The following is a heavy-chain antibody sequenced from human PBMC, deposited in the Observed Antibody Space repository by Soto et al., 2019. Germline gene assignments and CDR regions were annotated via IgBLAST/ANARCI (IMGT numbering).Heavy chain of an antibody. V-gene: IGHV3-30-3*01. J-gene: IGHJ6*02. CDR1: GFNFDTYG. CDR3: AAVTPGNNIYYFSGLDV. D-gene: IGHD1-1*01. Sequence: QVHLVESGGGVVQPGKSLRLSCVASGFNFDTYGIHWVRQAPGKGLQWVALISYEGSNTYYADSVRGRFTISRDNSKNTLYLQRNTLRPEDTGVYYCAAVTPGNNIYYFSGLDVWGRVTSVTVSS. CDR2: ISYEGSNT.